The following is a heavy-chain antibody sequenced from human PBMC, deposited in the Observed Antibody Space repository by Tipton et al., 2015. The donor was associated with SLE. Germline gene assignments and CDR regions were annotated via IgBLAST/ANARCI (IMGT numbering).Heavy chain of an antibody. J-gene: IGHJ4*02. Sequence: GSLRLSCAASGFAFSSYSMYWVRQAPGKGLEWVSTLTDGGDTVYPVSVRGRFTVSGDTPKNTVYLQLSSPRVEDTAVYYCARQYLPGSGPSFDSWGQGTLVTVSS. V-gene: IGHV3-23*01. CDR2: LTDGGDT. D-gene: IGHD2/OR15-2a*01. CDR3: ARQYLPGSGPSFDS. CDR1: GFAFSSYS.